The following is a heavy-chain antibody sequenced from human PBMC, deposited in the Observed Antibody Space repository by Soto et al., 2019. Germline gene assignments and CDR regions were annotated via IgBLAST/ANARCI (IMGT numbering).Heavy chain of an antibody. J-gene: IGHJ6*02. CDR2: ISPYNGNT. V-gene: IGHV1-18*01. Sequence: QVQLVQSAGEVKKPGASAIVSCQASGYTFRNYIIAWLRQAPGQGLEWMGWISPYNGNTNYARQFRGRGTLTTDTSTSVAYLELRILGSDDAAPYYCARYCAGNACYSRHYYAMDVWSQGTTVSVSS. D-gene: IGHD2-21*02. CDR1: GYTFRNYI. CDR3: ARYCAGNACYSRHYYAMDV.